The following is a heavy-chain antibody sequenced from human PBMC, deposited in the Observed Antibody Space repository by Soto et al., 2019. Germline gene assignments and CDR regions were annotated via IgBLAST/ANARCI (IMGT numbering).Heavy chain of an antibody. D-gene: IGHD7-27*01. CDR1: GSTFTSYD. CDR2: MNPNSGNT. CDR3: ARGGPNWGYYYYYGMDV. V-gene: IGHV1-8*01. J-gene: IGHJ6*02. Sequence: ASVKVSCKASGSTFTSYDINWVRQATGQGLEWMGWMNPNSGNTGYAQKVQGRVTMTRNTSIRTAYMELSSLRSEDTAVYYCARGGPNWGYYYYYGMDVWGQGTTVTVSS.